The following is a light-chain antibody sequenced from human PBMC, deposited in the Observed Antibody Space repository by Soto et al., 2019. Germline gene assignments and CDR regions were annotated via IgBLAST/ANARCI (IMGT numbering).Light chain of an antibody. J-gene: IGKJ1*01. Sequence: DLQLTQSPSSLSASVGDRVTITCRASQSISSDLNWYQQKAGQAPKLLIYVASNLQIGVPSRFSGSGSGTEFTLTINSLQPEDFATYHCQQGHSAPRTFGLGTKVEVK. CDR2: VAS. V-gene: IGKV1-39*01. CDR1: QSISSD. CDR3: QQGHSAPRT.